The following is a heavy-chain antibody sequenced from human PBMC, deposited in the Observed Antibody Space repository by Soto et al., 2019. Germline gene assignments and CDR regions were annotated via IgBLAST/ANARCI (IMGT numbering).Heavy chain of an antibody. Sequence: QVQLVESGGGLVKPGGSLRLSCAASGFTFSDYYMSWIRQAPGKGLAWVSYISSSSSYTNYAEFVKGRFTISRDNGKSSLYLQMNSLRAVDTAVYYCAIAGIAAAAFDYWGQGILVTVSS. CDR3: AIAGIAAAAFDY. J-gene: IGHJ4*02. CDR2: ISSSSSYT. D-gene: IGHD6-13*01. V-gene: IGHV3-11*05. CDR1: GFTFSDYY.